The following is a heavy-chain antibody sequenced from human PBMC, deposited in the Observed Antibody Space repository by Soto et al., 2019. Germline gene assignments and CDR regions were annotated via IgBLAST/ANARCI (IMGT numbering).Heavy chain of an antibody. J-gene: IGHJ6*02. Sequence: EVQLVESGGGLVQPGGSLRLSCAASGFTFSSYWMHWVRQAPGKGLVWVSRINSDGSSTSYADSVKGRFTISRDNAKNTLYLQMNSLRDEDTAVYYCARDLRQGYCSGGSCVYYYYGMDVWGQGTTVTVSS. D-gene: IGHD2-15*01. V-gene: IGHV3-74*01. CDR2: INSDGSST. CDR3: ARDLRQGYCSGGSCVYYYYGMDV. CDR1: GFTFSSYW.